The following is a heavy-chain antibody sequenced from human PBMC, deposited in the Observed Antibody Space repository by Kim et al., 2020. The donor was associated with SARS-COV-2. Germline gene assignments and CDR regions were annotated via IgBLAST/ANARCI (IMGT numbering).Heavy chain of an antibody. J-gene: IGHJ3*02. D-gene: IGHD6-19*01. Sequence: PSLKSRVTISVDTSKNQFSLKLSSVTAADTAVYYCARADSSGWYFDAFDIWGQGTMVTVSS. CDR3: ARADSSGWYFDAFDI. V-gene: IGHV4-30-2*04.